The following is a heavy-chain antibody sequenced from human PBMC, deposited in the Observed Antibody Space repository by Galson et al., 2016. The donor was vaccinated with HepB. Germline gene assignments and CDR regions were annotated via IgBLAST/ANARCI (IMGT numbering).Heavy chain of an antibody. V-gene: IGHV4-59*12. CDR2: IYSSGST. D-gene: IGHD3-10*01. CDR3: ARAVWLPLSGMDV. J-gene: IGHJ6*02. CDR1: GGSISSYY. Sequence: SETLSLTCTVSGGSISSYYWSWIRQPPGKGLEWIGYIYSSGSTYYNPSLNSRVTISVDTSKNQFSLKVSSVTAADTAVYYCARAVWLPLSGMDVWGQGTTVTVSS.